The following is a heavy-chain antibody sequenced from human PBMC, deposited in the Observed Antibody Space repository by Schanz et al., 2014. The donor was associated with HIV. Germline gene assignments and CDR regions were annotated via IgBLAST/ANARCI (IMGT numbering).Heavy chain of an antibody. CDR2: ISYDGSNK. D-gene: IGHD1-1*01. Sequence: QVQLVESGGGVVQPGRSLRLSCAASGFTFSSYGMHWVRQAPGKGLECVAVISYDGSNKYYADSVKGRFTISRDNSKNTLYLQMNSLRAEDTAVYYCAKRRDSGYAYFDYWGQGTLVTVSS. J-gene: IGHJ4*02. V-gene: IGHV3-30*18. CDR1: GFTFSSYG. CDR3: AKRRDSGYAYFDY.